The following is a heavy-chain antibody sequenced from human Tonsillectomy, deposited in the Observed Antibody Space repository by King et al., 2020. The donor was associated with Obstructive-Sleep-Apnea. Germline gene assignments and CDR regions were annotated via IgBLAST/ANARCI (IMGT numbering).Heavy chain of an antibody. J-gene: IGHJ3*02. CDR1: GFSFNNYG. D-gene: IGHD1-20*01. CDR2: IRYDGGNK. V-gene: IGHV3-30*02. Sequence: VQLVESGGGVVQPGRSLRLSCVASGFSFNNYGMHWVRQIPGKGLEWVTFIRYDGGNKEYADSVKGRFTISRDNSKNTLYVQMNSLRTEDTAVYYCATLSGTTSGAFDIWGQGTMVTVSS. CDR3: ATLSGTTSGAFDI.